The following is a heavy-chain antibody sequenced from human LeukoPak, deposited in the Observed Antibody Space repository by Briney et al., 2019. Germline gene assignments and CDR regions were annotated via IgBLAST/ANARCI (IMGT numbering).Heavy chain of an antibody. D-gene: IGHD2-2*01. V-gene: IGHV3-21*01. CDR1: GFTFSSYS. J-gene: IGHJ4*02. CDR2: ISSSSSYI. CDR3: ARGIVVAPAVMLDY. Sequence: GGSLRLSCAASGFTFSSYSMNWVRQAPGKGLEWVSSISSSSSYIYYADSAKGRFTISRDNAKNSLYLQMNSLRAQDTAVYYCARGIVVAPAVMLDYWGQGTLVTVSS.